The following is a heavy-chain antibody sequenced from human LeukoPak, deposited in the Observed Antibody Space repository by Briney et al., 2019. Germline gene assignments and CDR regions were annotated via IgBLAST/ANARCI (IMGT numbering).Heavy chain of an antibody. CDR1: GYTFTSFG. CDR3: ARCPSQEYSGSINWFDP. J-gene: IGHJ5*02. V-gene: IGHV1-18*01. D-gene: IGHD1-26*01. Sequence: AASVKVSCTASGYTFTSFGISWVRQAPGQGLEWMGWISTYNGNTNYAQNLQGRVTMTTDTSTSTAYMELRSLRSDDTAVYYCARCPSQEYSGSINWFDPWGQGTLVTVSS. CDR2: ISTYNGNT.